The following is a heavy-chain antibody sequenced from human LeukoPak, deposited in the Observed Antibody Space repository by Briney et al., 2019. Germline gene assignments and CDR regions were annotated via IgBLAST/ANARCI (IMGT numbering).Heavy chain of an antibody. J-gene: IGHJ4*02. Sequence: ASVKVSCKVSGYTLTELSIHWVRQAPGKGLEWMGGFDPKDGKTIYAQNFQGRVTMTEDKSTDTAYMELSSLRSEDTAVYYCASSHGSSPLDYWGQGTLVTVSS. CDR1: GYTLTELS. V-gene: IGHV1-24*01. CDR3: ASSHGSSPLDY. D-gene: IGHD1-26*01. CDR2: FDPKDGKT.